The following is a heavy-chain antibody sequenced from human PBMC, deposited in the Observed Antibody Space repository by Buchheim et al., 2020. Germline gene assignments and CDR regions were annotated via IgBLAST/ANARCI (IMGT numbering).Heavy chain of an antibody. CDR3: AWSTGSWKVDY. CDR2: ISYSGRT. V-gene: IGHV4-4*02. Sequence: QVQLQESGPGLVKPSGTLSLTCAVSGGSISSANWWYWVRQPPGKGLEWIGEISYSGRTIYNPSLKSRVTISRDASKNQFSLKLTSVTAADTAVYYCAWSTGSWKVDYWGQGTL. CDR1: GGSISSANW. J-gene: IGHJ4*02. D-gene: IGHD3-9*01.